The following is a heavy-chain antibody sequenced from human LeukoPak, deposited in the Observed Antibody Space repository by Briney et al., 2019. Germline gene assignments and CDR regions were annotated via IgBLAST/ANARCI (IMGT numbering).Heavy chain of an antibody. CDR1: GFTVSSNY. J-gene: IGHJ4*02. CDR3: ARVRFSGDREDY. D-gene: IGHD3-10*01. Sequence: GGSLRLSCAASGFTVSSNYMSWVRQAPGKGLEWVSYISSSSSTIYYADSVKGRFTISRDNAKNSLYLQMNSLRDEDTAVYYCARVRFSGDREDYWGQGTLVTVSS. CDR2: ISSSSSTI. V-gene: IGHV3-48*02.